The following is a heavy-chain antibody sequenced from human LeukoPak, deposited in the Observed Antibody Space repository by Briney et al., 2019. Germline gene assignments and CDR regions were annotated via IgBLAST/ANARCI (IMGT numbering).Heavy chain of an antibody. D-gene: IGHD6-13*01. V-gene: IGHV1-24*01. Sequence: GASVKVSCKVSGYTLTELSMHWVRQAPGKGLEWMGGFDPEDGETTYAQKFQGRVTMTEDTSTDTAYMELSSLRSEDTAVYYCATDLLSAIAAAKAYAFDIWGQGTMVTVSS. CDR3: ATDLLSAIAAAKAYAFDI. CDR1: GYTLTELS. CDR2: FDPEDGET. J-gene: IGHJ3*02.